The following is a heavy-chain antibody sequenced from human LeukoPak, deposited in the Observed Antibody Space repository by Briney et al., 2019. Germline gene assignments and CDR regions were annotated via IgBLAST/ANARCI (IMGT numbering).Heavy chain of an antibody. CDR3: ANSMGGYSYGTNWFDP. J-gene: IGHJ5*02. V-gene: IGHV1-18*01. D-gene: IGHD5-18*01. CDR2: ISAYNGNT. CDR1: GYTFTSYG. Sequence: ASVKVSCKASGYTFTSYGISWVRQAPGQGLEWMGWISAYNGNTNYAQKLQGGVTMTTDTSTSTAYMELRSLRSDDTAVYYCANSMGGYSYGTNWFDPWGQGTLVTVSS.